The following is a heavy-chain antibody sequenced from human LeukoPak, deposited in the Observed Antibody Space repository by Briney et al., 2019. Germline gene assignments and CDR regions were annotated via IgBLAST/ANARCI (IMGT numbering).Heavy chain of an antibody. D-gene: IGHD1-26*01. CDR2: INHSGST. Sequence: SETLSLTCAVYGGSFSGYYWSWIRQPPGKGLEWIGEINHSGSTNYNPSLKSRVTISVVTSKNQFSLKLSSVTAADTAVYYCARLVGDSAGYWGQGTLVTVSS. V-gene: IGHV4-34*01. CDR1: GGSFSGYY. CDR3: ARLVGDSAGY. J-gene: IGHJ4*02.